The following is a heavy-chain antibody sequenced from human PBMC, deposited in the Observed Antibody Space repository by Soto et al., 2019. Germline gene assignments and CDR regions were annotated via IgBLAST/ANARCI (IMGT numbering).Heavy chain of an antibody. CDR3: ARPGYSSGFDY. CDR1: GFTFSSYG. J-gene: IGHJ4*02. Sequence: GGSLRLSCAASGFTFSSYGMHWVRQAPGKGLEWVALIWFDGSDKYYTESVKGRFTISRDNAKNTLYLQMNSLRAEDTAVYYCARPGYSSGFDYWGQGTLVTVSS. D-gene: IGHD6-19*01. CDR2: IWFDGSDK. V-gene: IGHV3-33*01.